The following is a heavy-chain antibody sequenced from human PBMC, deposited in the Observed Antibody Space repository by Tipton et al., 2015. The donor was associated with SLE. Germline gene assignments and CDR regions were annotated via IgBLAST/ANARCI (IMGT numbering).Heavy chain of an antibody. V-gene: IGHV1-69*01. CDR3: ALDSHGTGWGSYPGDR. J-gene: IGHJ6*02. CDR1: GGTFRNYV. CDR2: IIPNFDTT. Sequence: QSGAEVKKPGSSVKVSCKASGGTFRNYVINWVRQAPGQGLEWMGGIIPNFDTTTYAQRFHGRITITADESTSTAYVDLSGLRSDDTAVYYCALDSHGTGWGSYPGDRWGQGTAVTVSS. D-gene: IGHD3-16*02.